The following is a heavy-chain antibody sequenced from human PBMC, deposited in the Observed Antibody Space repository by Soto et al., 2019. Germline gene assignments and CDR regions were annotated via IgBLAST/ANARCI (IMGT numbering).Heavy chain of an antibody. J-gene: IGHJ4*02. D-gene: IGHD2-2*01. V-gene: IGHV1-69*05. CDR3: ARVPKYQLLFDLNY. Sequence: SVKVSCKASGGTFSSYAISWVRQAPGQGLEWMGGIIPIFGTANYAQKFQGRVTMTTDESTSTAYMELRSLRSDDTAVYYCARVPKYQLLFDLNYWGQGTLVTVSS. CDR2: IIPIFGTA. CDR1: GGTFSSYA.